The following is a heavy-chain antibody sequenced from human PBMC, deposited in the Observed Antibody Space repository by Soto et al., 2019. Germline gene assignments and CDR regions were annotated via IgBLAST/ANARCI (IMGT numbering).Heavy chain of an antibody. J-gene: IGHJ4*02. CDR1: GGFISNYF. Sequence: SSETLSLTCTDSGGFISNYFCNWIRQPAGKGLEGIGRIDNSGSTNYNPSLKSRITMSADTSRSQFSLKLNSVTAADTAVYYCARGGQDFWSGPFAYWGQGALVTVSS. CDR2: IDNSGST. V-gene: IGHV4-4*07. CDR3: ARGGQDFWSGPFAY. D-gene: IGHD3-3*01.